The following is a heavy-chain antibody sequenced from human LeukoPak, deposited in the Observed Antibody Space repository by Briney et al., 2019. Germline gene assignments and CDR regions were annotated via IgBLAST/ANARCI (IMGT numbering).Heavy chain of an antibody. Sequence: PAGGSLRLSRAASGFTFSSYGMHWVRQAPGKGLEWVTFIQYDGSNKYYADSVKGRFTISRDNSKNTVYLQMNSLRTEDTAVYYCARSLTMVRAYDYWGQGTLVTVSS. CDR1: GFTFSSYG. CDR3: ARSLTMVRAYDY. D-gene: IGHD3-10*01. J-gene: IGHJ4*02. V-gene: IGHV3-30*02. CDR2: IQYDGSNK.